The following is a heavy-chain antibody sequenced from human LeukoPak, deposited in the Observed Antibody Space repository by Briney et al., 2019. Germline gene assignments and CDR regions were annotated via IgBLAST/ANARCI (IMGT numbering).Heavy chain of an antibody. J-gene: IGHJ6*02. D-gene: IGHD6-13*01. Sequence: SVKVSCKASGGTFSSYAISWVRQAPGQGLGGLGGIIPIFGTANYAQKFQGRVTITADESTSTAYMELSSLRSEDTAVYYCARVQAAYYYYGMDVWGQGTTVTVSS. CDR1: GGTFSSYA. V-gene: IGHV1-69*13. CDR3: ARVQAAYYYYGMDV. CDR2: IIPIFGTA.